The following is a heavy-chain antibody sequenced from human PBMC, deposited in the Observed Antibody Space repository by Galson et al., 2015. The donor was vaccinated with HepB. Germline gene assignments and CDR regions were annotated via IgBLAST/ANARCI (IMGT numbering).Heavy chain of an antibody. CDR2: IWSDGSNK. J-gene: IGHJ3*02. Sequence: SLRLSSAASGFTLSSHVMHWVRQAPGKGLEWVADIWSDGSNKYYGDSVRGRFTISRDQSKNTVYLEMNSLRAEDTAVYYCVRDGGRSAPYAFDIWGQGTMVAVSS. V-gene: IGHV3-33*01. D-gene: IGHD3-16*01. CDR1: GFTLSSHV. CDR3: VRDGGRSAPYAFDI.